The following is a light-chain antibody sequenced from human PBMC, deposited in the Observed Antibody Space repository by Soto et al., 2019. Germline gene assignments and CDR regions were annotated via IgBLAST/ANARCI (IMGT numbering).Light chain of an antibody. Sequence: SYELTQPPSVSVAPGKTARITCGGNNIGSKSVHWYQQKPGQAPVLVIYYDSDRPSGIPERFSGSNSGNTATLTISRVEAGDEAGYYCQVWDSSSDHPVFGGGTKVTVL. V-gene: IGLV3-21*04. CDR2: YDS. J-gene: IGLJ2*01. CDR1: NIGSKS. CDR3: QVWDSSSDHPV.